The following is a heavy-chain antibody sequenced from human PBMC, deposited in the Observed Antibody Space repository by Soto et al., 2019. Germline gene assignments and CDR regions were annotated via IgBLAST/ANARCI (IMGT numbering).Heavy chain of an antibody. D-gene: IGHD3-16*01. CDR1: GYTFSDFD. CDR3: ARGNPFNYAGFDV. J-gene: IGHJ6*02. CDR2: MNAKSGDT. Sequence: QAHLEQSGAEVKRPGASVKVSCKASGYTFSDFDINWLRQASGQGPEWMGWMNAKSGDTFFAQGFQGKFNMTWDTSLSTAYMEVGSLTSDDTAMYYCARGNPFNYAGFDVWGQGTTVAVSS. V-gene: IGHV1-8*01.